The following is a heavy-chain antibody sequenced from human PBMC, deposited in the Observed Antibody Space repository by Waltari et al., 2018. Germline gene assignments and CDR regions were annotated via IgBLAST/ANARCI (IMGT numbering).Heavy chain of an antibody. CDR1: GFTFGDYA. CDR2: IRSKGFSGTT. CDR3: TRDCSGGTCYSEY. J-gene: IGHJ4*02. D-gene: IGHD2-15*01. Sequence: EVEVVESGGGLAQPGRSLRLSCLGSGFTFGDYAMSWFRQAPGKGLEWVGFIRSKGFSGTTQYAASVRDRFTISRDDSKSMAYLQMNGLKSEDTAMYYCTRDCSGGTCYSEYWGKGTLVNVSS. V-gene: IGHV3-49*03.